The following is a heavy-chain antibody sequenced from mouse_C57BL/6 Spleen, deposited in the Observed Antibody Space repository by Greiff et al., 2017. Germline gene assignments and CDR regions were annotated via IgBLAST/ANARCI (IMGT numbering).Heavy chain of an antibody. CDR3: AIDGGYAMDY. J-gene: IGHJ4*01. Sequence: EVMLVESGGGLVKPGGSLKLSCAASGFTFRSYTMSWVRQTPERRLEWVATISGGGGNTYYPDSVKGRCTISRDTAKNTLYLQMSSLRSEDTALYYCAIDGGYAMDYWGQGTSGTVSS. CDR1: GFTFRSYT. V-gene: IGHV5-9*01. CDR2: ISGGGGNT.